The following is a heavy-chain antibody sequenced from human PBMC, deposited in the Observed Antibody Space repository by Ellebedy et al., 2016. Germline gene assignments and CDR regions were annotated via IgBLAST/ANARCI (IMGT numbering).Heavy chain of an antibody. Sequence: SETLSLXCAVSGDSISRGTYSWSWIRQPPGKGLEWIGYISQSGTTDSSPSLKSRVTMLIDRSKNQFSLRLSSLTAADTAIYYCARELRWFEEPRYDHWGQGTQVIVSS. CDR2: ISQSGTT. CDR1: GDSISRGTYS. V-gene: IGHV4-30-2*01. D-gene: IGHD3-10*01. CDR3: ARELRWFEEPRYDH. J-gene: IGHJ4*02.